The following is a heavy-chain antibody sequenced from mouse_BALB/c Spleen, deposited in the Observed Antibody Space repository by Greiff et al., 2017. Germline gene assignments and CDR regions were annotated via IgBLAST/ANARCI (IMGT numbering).Heavy chain of an antibody. J-gene: IGHJ2*01. CDR2: IYPGGGYT. D-gene: IGHD2-1*01. V-gene: IGHV1-63*02. CDR3: AKSTLDY. CDR1: GYTFTNYW. Sequence: VQLQQSGAELVRPGTSVKISCKASGYTFTNYWLGWVKQRPGLGLEWIGDIYPGGGYTNYNEKFKGKATLTADTSSSTAYMQLSSLTSEDSAVYFCAKSTLDYWGQGTTLTVSS.